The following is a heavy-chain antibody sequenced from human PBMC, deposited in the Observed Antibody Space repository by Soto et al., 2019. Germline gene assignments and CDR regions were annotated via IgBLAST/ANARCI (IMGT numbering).Heavy chain of an antibody. Sequence: PGGSLRLSCAASGFSFGTFVMTWFRQAPGGGLEWVASITDSGYTASYAETVEGRFTVSRDNSKNKLHLQMNDLRAEDTATYYCAKNGQWLATPPEAWGQGTLVTRLL. CDR3: AKNGQWLATPPEA. D-gene: IGHD6-19*01. CDR1: GFSFGTFV. J-gene: IGHJ4*02. CDR2: ITDSGYTA. V-gene: IGHV3-23*01.